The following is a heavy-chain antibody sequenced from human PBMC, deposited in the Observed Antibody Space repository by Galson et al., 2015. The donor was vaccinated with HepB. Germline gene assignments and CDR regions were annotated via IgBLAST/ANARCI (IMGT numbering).Heavy chain of an antibody. CDR3: AKARSTNAYKVFDY. J-gene: IGHJ4*02. CDR2: IGWNSAYI. D-gene: IGHD5-24*01. Sequence: SLRLSCAASGFTFDDYAMHWVRQTPGKGLEWVSGIGWNSAYIDYADSVKGRFTISRDNAKNSLYLQMDSLRPEDTALYYCAKARSTNAYKVFDYWGQGILVAGPS. V-gene: IGHV3-9*01. CDR1: GFTFDDYA.